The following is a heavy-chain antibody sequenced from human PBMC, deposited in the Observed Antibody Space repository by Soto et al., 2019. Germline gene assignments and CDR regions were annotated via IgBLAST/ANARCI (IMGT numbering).Heavy chain of an antibody. D-gene: IGHD3-22*01. CDR2: IKSKTDGGTT. CDR3: TTDVTPEYYYDSSGYYGAFDI. J-gene: IGHJ3*02. CDR1: GFTFSNAW. Sequence: EVQLVESGGGLVKPGGSLRLSCAASGFTFSNAWMSWVRQAPGKGLEWVGRIKSKTDGGTTDYAAPVKGRFTISRDDSKNTLYQQMNSLKTEDTAVYYCTTDVTPEYYYDSSGYYGAFDIWGQGTMVTVSS. V-gene: IGHV3-15*01.